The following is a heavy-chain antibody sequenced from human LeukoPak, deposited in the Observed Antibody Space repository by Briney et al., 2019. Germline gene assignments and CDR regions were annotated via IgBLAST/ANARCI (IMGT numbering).Heavy chain of an antibody. J-gene: IGHJ3*02. CDR2: ISSSSSYI. CDR3: ASIPGIAVAAFDI. Sequence: GGSLRLSCAASGFTFSSYSMNWVRQAPGKGLKWVSSISSSSSYIYYADSVKGRFTISRDNAKNSLYLQMNSLRAGDTAVYYCASIPGIAVAAFDIWGQGTTVTVSS. V-gene: IGHV3-21*01. CDR1: GFTFSSYS. D-gene: IGHD6-19*01.